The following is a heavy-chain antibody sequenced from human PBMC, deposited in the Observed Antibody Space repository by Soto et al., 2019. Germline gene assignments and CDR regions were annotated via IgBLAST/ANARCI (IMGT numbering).Heavy chain of an antibody. Sequence: QVQLQESGPGLVKPSETLSLTCTVSGGSISSYYWSWIRQPPGKGLEWIGYIYYSGITNYNPSLKSRATISVATAKNASPLTLRSVTAADTAVYSSARRRGGIFDIWGQGTMVTVSS. V-gene: IGHV4-59*08. CDR1: GGSISSYY. CDR2: IYYSGIT. J-gene: IGHJ3*02. CDR3: ARRRGGIFDI.